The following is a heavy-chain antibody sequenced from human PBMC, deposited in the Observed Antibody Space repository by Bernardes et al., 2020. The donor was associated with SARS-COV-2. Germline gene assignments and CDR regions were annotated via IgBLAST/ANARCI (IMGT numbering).Heavy chain of an antibody. CDR1: GFIFSNYA. J-gene: IGHJ4*02. D-gene: IGHD3-16*01. CDR2: ISVTGATT. Sequence: GGSLRLSCAASGFIFSNYAMNWVRQAPGKGLEWIAGISVTGATTYYADSVKGRFSITRDNSDRRVFLQMNSLRLEDTALYYCAKDGYNMGDFLDSWGQGTLVTVSS. CDR3: AKDGYNMGDFLDS. V-gene: IGHV3-23*01.